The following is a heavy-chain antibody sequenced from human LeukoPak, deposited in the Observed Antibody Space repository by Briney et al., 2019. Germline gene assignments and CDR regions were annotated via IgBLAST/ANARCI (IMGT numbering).Heavy chain of an antibody. CDR1: GFTFSSYG. V-gene: IGHV3-30*18. CDR2: ISYGGSNK. D-gene: IGHD4-17*01. J-gene: IGHJ6*02. CDR3: AKDWYSEDYGDVPSSMDV. Sequence: GGSLRLSCAASGFTFSSYGMHWVRQAPGKGLEWVAVISYGGSNKYYADSVKGRFTISRDNSKNTLYLQMNSLRAEDTAVYYCAKDWYSEDYGDVPSSMDVWGQGTTVTVSS.